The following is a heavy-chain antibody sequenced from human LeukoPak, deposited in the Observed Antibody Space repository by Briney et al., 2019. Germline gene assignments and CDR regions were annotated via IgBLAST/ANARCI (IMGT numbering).Heavy chain of an antibody. Sequence: SVKVSCKASGGSFSSYVITWVRQAPGQGLEWMGRIIPVLGVSNFAQKFQGRVTITTDESTSTAYMELSSLRSEDTAVYYCARLLGTLRRVPEGYEPDAFDIWGQGTMVTVSS. CDR3: ARLLGTLRRVPEGYEPDAFDI. D-gene: IGHD4-17*01. V-gene: IGHV1-69*04. CDR2: IIPVLGVS. CDR1: GGSFSSYV. J-gene: IGHJ3*02.